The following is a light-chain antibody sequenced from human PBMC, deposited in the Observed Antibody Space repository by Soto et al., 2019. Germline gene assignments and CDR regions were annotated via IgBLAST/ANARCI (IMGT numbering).Light chain of an antibody. J-gene: IGLJ7*01. Sequence: QSVLTQPPSVSAAPGQKVTISCSGSSSNIGNNYVSWYQQLPGTAPKLLIYDNNKRPSGIPDRFSGSKSGTSATLGITGLQTGEEADYYCGTWDSSLGAAVFGGGTQLTVL. V-gene: IGLV1-51*01. CDR2: DNN. CDR1: SSNIGNNY. CDR3: GTWDSSLGAAV.